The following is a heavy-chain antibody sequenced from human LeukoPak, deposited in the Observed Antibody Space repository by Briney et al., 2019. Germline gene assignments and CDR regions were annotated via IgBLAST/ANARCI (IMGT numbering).Heavy chain of an antibody. CDR3: ARDDWGPDY. J-gene: IGHJ4*02. Sequence: GSLRPFCAASGFTFSSYWMSWVRQAPGKGLEWVANIKEDGSEKYHVDSVKGRFTISRDNAKNSLYLQMHRLRVEDTAVYYCARDDWGPDYWGQGTLVTVSA. V-gene: IGHV3-7*01. D-gene: IGHD3-9*01. CDR2: IKEDGSEK. CDR1: GFTFSSYW.